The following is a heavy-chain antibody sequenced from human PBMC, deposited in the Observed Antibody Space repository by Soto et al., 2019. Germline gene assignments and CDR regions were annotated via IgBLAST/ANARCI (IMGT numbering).Heavy chain of an antibody. Sequence: VGSLRLSCAASGFTVSSNYMSWVRQAPGKGLEWASVIYSGGSTYYADSVKGRFTISRDNSKNTLYLQMNSLRAEDTAVYYCARLTRGYWGQGTLVTVSS. CDR2: IYSGGST. J-gene: IGHJ4*02. CDR1: GFTVSSNY. D-gene: IGHD3-10*01. CDR3: ARLTRGY. V-gene: IGHV3-53*01.